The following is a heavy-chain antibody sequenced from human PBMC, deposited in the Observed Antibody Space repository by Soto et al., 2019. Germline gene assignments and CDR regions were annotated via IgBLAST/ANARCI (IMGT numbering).Heavy chain of an antibody. Sequence: GGSLRLSCAASGFTFSSYGMHWVRQAPGKGLEWVVVIWYDGSNKYYADSVKGRFTISRDNSKNTLYLQMNSLRAEDTAVYFCARDQEYSSSHYFDYWGQGTLVTVSS. CDR3: ARDQEYSSSHYFDY. V-gene: IGHV3-33*01. D-gene: IGHD6-6*01. CDR2: IWYDGSNK. CDR1: GFTFSSYG. J-gene: IGHJ4*02.